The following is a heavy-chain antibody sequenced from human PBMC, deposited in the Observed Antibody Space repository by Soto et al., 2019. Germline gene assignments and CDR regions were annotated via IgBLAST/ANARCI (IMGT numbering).Heavy chain of an antibody. D-gene: IGHD2-15*01. Sequence: QVQLVQSGAEVTRPGASVRLSCKTSGYNFISHHIHWVRQAPGQGLEWMVFINPFDGSATHAQKLLASFTMTSDKATSTVYMELSSVRSEDAAVYYGDSDYVGSQPYLGYFDHWGQGAMVTVSA. CDR2: INPFDGSA. CDR3: DSDYVGSQPYLGYFDH. J-gene: IGHJ4*02. CDR1: GYNFISHH. V-gene: IGHV1-46*03.